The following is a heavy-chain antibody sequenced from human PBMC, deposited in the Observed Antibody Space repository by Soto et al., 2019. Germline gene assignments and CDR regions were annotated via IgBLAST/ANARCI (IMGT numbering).Heavy chain of an antibody. Sequence: SETLSLTCTVSGSSINSSGYYWGWVRQPPGKGLEWIGSMFYGVSTYYNPSLKSRVTVSVDTSKNQFSLNLRSATAADTAVYYCARLPSRHLVDYWGRGTLVTVAS. D-gene: IGHD3-3*02. V-gene: IGHV4-39*01. J-gene: IGHJ4*02. CDR1: GSSINSSGYY. CDR2: MFYGVST. CDR3: ARLPSRHLVDY.